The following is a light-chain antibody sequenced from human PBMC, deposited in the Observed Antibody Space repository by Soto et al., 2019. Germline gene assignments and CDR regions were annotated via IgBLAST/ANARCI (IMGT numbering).Light chain of an antibody. CDR1: SSDVGAYHS. CDR2: DVS. J-gene: IGLJ3*02. V-gene: IGLV2-14*03. Sequence: QSVLTQPASVSGSPGQSLTIPCTGSSSDVGAYHSVSWYQQHPGKAPKLIIFDVSTRPSGVSNRFSGSKSGNTASLTISGLQAEDEADYYCSSFTDTGTVMFGGGTKVTVL. CDR3: SSFTDTGTVM.